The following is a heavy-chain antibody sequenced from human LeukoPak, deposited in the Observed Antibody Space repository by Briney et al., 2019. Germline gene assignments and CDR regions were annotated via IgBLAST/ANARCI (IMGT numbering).Heavy chain of an antibody. D-gene: IGHD5-18*01. CDR3: ARHLSWQGYSYGYRYLGKRAHYFDY. CDR1: GFTFSSYG. Sequence: GGSLRLSCAASGFTFSSYGMHWVRQAPGKGLEWVAFIRYDGSNKYYADSVKGRFAISRDNSKNTLYLQMNSLRAEDTAVYYCARHLSWQGYSYGYRYLGKRAHYFDYWGQGTLVTVSS. CDR2: IRYDGSNK. J-gene: IGHJ4*02. V-gene: IGHV3-30*02.